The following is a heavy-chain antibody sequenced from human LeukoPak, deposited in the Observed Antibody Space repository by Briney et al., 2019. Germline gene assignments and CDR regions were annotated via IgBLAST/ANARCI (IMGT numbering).Heavy chain of an antibody. J-gene: IGHJ6*03. CDR3: ARGVVGYYMDV. CDR2: IYYSGST. CDR1: GGSISSGDYY. V-gene: IGHV4-30-4*08. Sequence: PSQTLSLTCTVSGGSISSGDYYWNWIRQPPGKGLEWIGYIYYSGSTYYNPSLKSRVTISVDTSKNQFSLKLSSVTAADTAVYYCARGVVGYYMDVWGKGTTVTVSS.